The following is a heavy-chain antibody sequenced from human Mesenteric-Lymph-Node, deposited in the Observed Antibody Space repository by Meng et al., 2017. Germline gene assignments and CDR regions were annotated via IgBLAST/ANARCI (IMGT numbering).Heavy chain of an antibody. D-gene: IGHD1-26*01. V-gene: IGHV6-1*01. CDR3: ASTENHF. CDR2: TYYRSKWYN. Sequence: QVQLQQSGPGLVKPSQTLSLTCAISVDSVSSKSAAWSWIRQSPPRGLEWLGRTYYRSKWYNDYAVSVKSRICINPDTSKNQFSLRLNSVTPEDTAVYYCASTENHFWGQGTLVTVSS. J-gene: IGHJ4*02. CDR1: VDSVSSKSAA.